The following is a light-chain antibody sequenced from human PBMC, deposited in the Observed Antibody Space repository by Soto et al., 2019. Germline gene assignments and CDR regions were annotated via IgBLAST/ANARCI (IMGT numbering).Light chain of an antibody. J-gene: IGKJ1*01. CDR1: QSVSSD. CDR3: QQHSHWPPWT. V-gene: IGKV3-15*01. Sequence: EIVMTQSPATLSVSPGERATLSCRASQSVSSDLAWYHQKPGQAPRLLIYGASTRATGIPARFSGSGSGTEFTLTINSLQSEDFAVYYCQQHSHWPPWTFGQGTKVDIK. CDR2: GAS.